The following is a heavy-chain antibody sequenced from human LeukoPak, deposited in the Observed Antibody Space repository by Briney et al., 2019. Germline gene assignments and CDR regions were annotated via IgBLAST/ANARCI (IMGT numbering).Heavy chain of an antibody. CDR3: ARGGRKRNWFDP. CDR2: INHSGST. Sequence: GSLRLSCAASGFTFSDCAMSWIRQPPGKDLEWIGEINHSGSTNYNPSLKSRVTISVDTSKNQFSLKLTSVTAADTAVYYCARGGRKRNWFDPWGQGTLVTVSS. V-gene: IGHV4-34*01. J-gene: IGHJ5*02. CDR1: GFTFSDCA.